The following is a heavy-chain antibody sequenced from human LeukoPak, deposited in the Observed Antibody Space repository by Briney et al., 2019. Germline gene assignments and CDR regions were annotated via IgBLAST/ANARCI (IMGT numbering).Heavy chain of an antibody. CDR3: ARAIYCSGGSCYLGKYYYYYMDV. CDR2: IYYSGST. J-gene: IGHJ6*03. V-gene: IGHV4-30-4*08. Sequence: SETLSLTCTVSGGSISSGDYYWSWIRQPPGKGLEWIGYIYYSGSTYYNPSLKSRVTISVDTSKNQFSLKPSSVTAADTAVYYCARAIYCSGGSCYLGKYYYYYMDVWGKGTTVTVSS. D-gene: IGHD2-15*01. CDR1: GGSISSGDYY.